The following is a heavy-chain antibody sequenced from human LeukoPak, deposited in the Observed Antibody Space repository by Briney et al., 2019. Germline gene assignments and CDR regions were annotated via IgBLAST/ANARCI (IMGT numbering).Heavy chain of an antibody. Sequence: SETLSLTCTVSGGSISSYYWSWIRQPPGKGLEWIGYIYYSGSTNYNPSLKSRVTISVDTSKNQFSLKLSSVTAADTAVYYCASSRYSSGGAFDIWGQGTMVTVFS. V-gene: IGHV4-59*01. CDR3: ASSRYSSGGAFDI. CDR1: GGSISSYY. J-gene: IGHJ3*02. D-gene: IGHD6-19*01. CDR2: IYYSGST.